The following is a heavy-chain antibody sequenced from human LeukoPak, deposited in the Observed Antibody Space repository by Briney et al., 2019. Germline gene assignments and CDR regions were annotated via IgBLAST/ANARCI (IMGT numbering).Heavy chain of an antibody. J-gene: IGHJ3*02. CDR2: IYYSGST. CDR1: GGSIINYY. V-gene: IGHV4-59*01. CDR3: ASEFYYDSSFSFDI. Sequence: SETLSLTCTVSGGSIINYYWSWIRQPPGKGLEWIGYIYYSGSTSYNPSLKSRVTISVDTSKNQFSLNLSSVTAADTAVYYCASEFYYDSSFSFDIWGQGTMVTVSS. D-gene: IGHD3-22*01.